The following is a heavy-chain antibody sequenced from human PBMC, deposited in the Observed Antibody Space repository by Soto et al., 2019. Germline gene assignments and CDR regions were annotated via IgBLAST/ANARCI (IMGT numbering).Heavy chain of an antibody. Sequence: SETLSLTCAVYGGSFSGYYWSWIRQPPGKGLEWIGEINHSGSTNYNPSLKSRVTISVDTSKNQFSLKLSSVTAADTAVYYCARGPCSGGSCYGDYWGQGTLVTVSS. CDR1: GGSFSGYY. J-gene: IGHJ4*02. D-gene: IGHD2-15*01. V-gene: IGHV4-34*01. CDR2: INHSGST. CDR3: ARGPCSGGSCYGDY.